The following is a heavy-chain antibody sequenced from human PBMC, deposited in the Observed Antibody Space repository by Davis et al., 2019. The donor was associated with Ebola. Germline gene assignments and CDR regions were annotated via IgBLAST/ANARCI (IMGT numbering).Heavy chain of an antibody. J-gene: IGHJ5*02. D-gene: IGHD2-15*01. CDR3: ARAYRYCSGANCDPGIGWFDP. CDR1: GYIFTGTG. CDR2: ISGYNGNT. V-gene: IGHV1-18*01. Sequence: ASVKVSCKTSGYIFTGTGVSWVRQAPGQGLEWIGWISGYNGNTNYALKLQDRVTMTTDTLTSTAYMELRSLRSDDTAVYYCARAYRYCSGANCDPGIGWFDPWGQGTLVTVSS.